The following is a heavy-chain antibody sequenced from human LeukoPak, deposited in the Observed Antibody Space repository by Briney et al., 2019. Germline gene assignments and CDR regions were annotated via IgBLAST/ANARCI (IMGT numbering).Heavy chain of an antibody. J-gene: IGHJ4*02. Sequence: PGGSLRLSCAASGFTFSSYSMNWVRQAPGKGLEWVSSISSSSSYIYYADSVKGRFTISRDNAKNSLYLQMNSLRAEDTAVYYCARGSGSSWAFDYWGQGTLVTVSS. V-gene: IGHV3-21*01. CDR1: GFTFSSYS. CDR2: ISSSSSYI. D-gene: IGHD6-13*01. CDR3: ARGSGSSWAFDY.